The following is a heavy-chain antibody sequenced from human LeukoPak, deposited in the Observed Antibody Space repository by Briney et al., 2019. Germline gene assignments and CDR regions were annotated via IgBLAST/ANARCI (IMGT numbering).Heavy chain of an antibody. CDR3: AEDSNTGGYSFGS. J-gene: IGHJ4*02. V-gene: IGHV3-43*01. CDR1: GFTFHHYS. CDR2: ISWDGGIT. Sequence: GGSLRLSCAASGFTFHHYSMHWVRQPPGKGLEWVSLISWDGGITYYADSVRGRFTISRDNSKNSLSLKMNSLRTEDTALYYCAEDSNTGGYSFGSWGQGTLVTVTS. D-gene: IGHD5-12*01.